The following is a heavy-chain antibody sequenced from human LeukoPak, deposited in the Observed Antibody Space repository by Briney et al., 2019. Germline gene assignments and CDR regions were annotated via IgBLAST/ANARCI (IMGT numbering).Heavy chain of an antibody. V-gene: IGHV3-48*03. CDR2: ISSSGGTI. Sequence: GGSLRLSCAASGFTSSSYEVNWVRQAPGKGLEWVSYISSSGGTIYYADSVKGRFTISRDNAKNSLYLHMNSLSAEDTALYFCATETENSNYDAFDIWGQGTLVTVSS. CDR3: ATETENSNYDAFDI. J-gene: IGHJ3*02. D-gene: IGHD4-11*01. CDR1: GFTSSSYE.